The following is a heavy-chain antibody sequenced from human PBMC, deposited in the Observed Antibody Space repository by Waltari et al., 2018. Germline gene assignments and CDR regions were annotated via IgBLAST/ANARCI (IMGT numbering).Heavy chain of an antibody. CDR3: ARDDYSGYAIGWFDP. D-gene: IGHD5-12*01. Sequence: EVQLVESGGGLVKPGGSLRLSCAASGFTFSSYSMNWVRQAPGKGLEWVSSISSSSSYIYYADSVKGRFTISRDNAKNSLYLQMNSLRAEDTAVYYCARDDYSGYAIGWFDPWGQGTLVTVSS. CDR2: ISSSSSYI. CDR1: GFTFSSYS. J-gene: IGHJ5*02. V-gene: IGHV3-21*01.